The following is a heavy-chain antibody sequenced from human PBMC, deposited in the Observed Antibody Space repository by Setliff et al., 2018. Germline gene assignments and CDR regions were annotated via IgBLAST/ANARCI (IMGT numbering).Heavy chain of an antibody. V-gene: IGHV4-39*01. D-gene: IGHD3-10*01. CDR3: ARHEFVGGYYGSVTYRHFDY. CDR1: GASISITSYQ. Sequence: PSETLSLTCTVSGASISITSYQWGWVRQPPGKGLEWIGSIYYTGTAYYNPSLKSRVTISVDTSKNQFSLQVTPLAATDTALYFCARHEFVGGYYGSVTYRHFDYWGQGILVTVSS. J-gene: IGHJ4*02. CDR2: IYYTGTA.